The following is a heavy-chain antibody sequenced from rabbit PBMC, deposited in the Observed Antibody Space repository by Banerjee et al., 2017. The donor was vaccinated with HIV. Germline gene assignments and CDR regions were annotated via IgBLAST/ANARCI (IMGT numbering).Heavy chain of an antibody. J-gene: IGHJ6*01. D-gene: IGHD6-1*01. CDR2: INTGSGST. Sequence: QEQLEESGGDLVKPEGSLTLTCKASEIDFSGYYCVCWVRQAPGKGLEWIGCINTGSGSTYYASWAKGRFTISKTSSTTVTLQMTSLTAADTATYFCARRSGSTAYGYDLWGPGTLVTVS. CDR3: ARRSGSTAYGYDL. V-gene: IGHV1S45*01. CDR1: EIDFSGYYC.